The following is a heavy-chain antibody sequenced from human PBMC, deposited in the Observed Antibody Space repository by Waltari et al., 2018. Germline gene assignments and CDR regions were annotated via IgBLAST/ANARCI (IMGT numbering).Heavy chain of an antibody. D-gene: IGHD2-15*01. CDR3: ANHRPGGLGMGV. V-gene: IGHV3-74*01. J-gene: IGHJ6*02. CDR2: IRSDGSGT. CDR1: W. Sequence: WVRWVGQAGGKGLVWGSRIRSDGSGTPYVDSVGGRFTTSRDNTRNTLYLDMNDLREDDTAVYYCANHRPGGLGMGVWGQGTTVTVSS.